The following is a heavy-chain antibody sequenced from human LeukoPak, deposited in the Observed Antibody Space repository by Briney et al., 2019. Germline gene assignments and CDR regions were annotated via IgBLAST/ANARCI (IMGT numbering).Heavy chain of an antibody. CDR3: ARGGGYCGGDCYGIDY. CDR1: GFTFSHDW. CDR2: INTDGSGT. Sequence: GGSLRLSCAASGFTFSHDWMHWVRQAPGKGLEWVSRINTDGSGTTYADSVRGRFTISRDDAKNSLYLHMNSLRAEDTAVYYCARGGGYCGGDCYGIDYWGQGTLVTVSS. D-gene: IGHD2-21*01. V-gene: IGHV3-74*03. J-gene: IGHJ4*02.